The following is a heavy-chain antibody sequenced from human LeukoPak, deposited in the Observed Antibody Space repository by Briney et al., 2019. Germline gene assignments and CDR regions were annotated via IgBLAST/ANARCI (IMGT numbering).Heavy chain of an antibody. Sequence: PSETLSLTCTVSGGSISSYYWSWIRQPPGKGLEWIGYIYYSGSTNYNPSLKSRVTISVDTSKNQFSLKLSSVNAADTAVYYCARLLRAYCSGGSCYSGYYFDYWGQGTLVTVSS. CDR1: GGSISSYY. D-gene: IGHD2-15*01. CDR2: IYYSGST. J-gene: IGHJ4*02. CDR3: ARLLRAYCSGGSCYSGYYFDY. V-gene: IGHV4-59*01.